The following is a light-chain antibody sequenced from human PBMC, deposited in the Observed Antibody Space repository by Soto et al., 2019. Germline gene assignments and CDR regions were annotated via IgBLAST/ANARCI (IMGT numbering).Light chain of an antibody. Sequence: EIVLTQSPGTLSLSPGERATLTCRASQSVGSNYLAWYQQKPGQAPRLLIYGASTRATGIPDRFSGSGSGTDFTLTISRLEPEDFAVYYCQRYGGSPYTFGQGTQLEIK. CDR1: QSVGSNY. J-gene: IGKJ2*01. CDR3: QRYGGSPYT. V-gene: IGKV3-20*01. CDR2: GAS.